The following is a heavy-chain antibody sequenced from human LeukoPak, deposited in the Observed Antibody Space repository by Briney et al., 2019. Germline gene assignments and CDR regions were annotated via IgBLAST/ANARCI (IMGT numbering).Heavy chain of an antibody. V-gene: IGHV4-61*02. CDR3: ASLGRDSRGVLDY. J-gene: IGHJ4*02. D-gene: IGHD6-19*01. Sequence: PSETLSLTCIVSGGSISSGTYYWSWIRQPAGKGLEWIGRIYTSGNTNYNPSLKSRVTISVDTSKNQFSLKLRSVTAADTAVYYCASLGRDSRGVLDYWGQGALVTVSS. CDR2: IYTSGNT. CDR1: GGSISSGTYY.